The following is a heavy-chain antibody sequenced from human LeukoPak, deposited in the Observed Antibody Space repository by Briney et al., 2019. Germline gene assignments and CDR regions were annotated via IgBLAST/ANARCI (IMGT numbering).Heavy chain of an antibody. V-gene: IGHV3-23*01. D-gene: IGHD6-19*01. Sequence: PGGSLRLSCAASGFTFSSYGMSWVRQAPGKGLEWVSAISGSGGSTYYADSVKGRFTISRDNSKNTLYLQMNSLRAEDTAVYYCAKTLGGRSGYSSGWPLDYWGQGTLVTVSS. CDR1: GFTFSSYG. J-gene: IGHJ4*02. CDR3: AKTLGGRSGYSSGWPLDY. CDR2: ISGSGGST.